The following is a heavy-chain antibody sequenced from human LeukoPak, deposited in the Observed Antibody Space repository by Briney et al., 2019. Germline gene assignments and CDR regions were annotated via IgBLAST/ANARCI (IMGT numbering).Heavy chain of an antibody. Sequence: SETLSLTCAVYGGSFSGYYWSWIRQPPGKGLEWIGYIYYSGSTNYNPSLKSRVTISVDTSKNQFSLKLSSVTAADTAVYYCARGGTVRWALLPLDYWGKGTLVTVSS. V-gene: IGHV4-59*01. CDR1: GGSFSGYY. D-gene: IGHD4-17*01. CDR2: IYYSGST. J-gene: IGHJ4*02. CDR3: ARGGTVRWALLPLDY.